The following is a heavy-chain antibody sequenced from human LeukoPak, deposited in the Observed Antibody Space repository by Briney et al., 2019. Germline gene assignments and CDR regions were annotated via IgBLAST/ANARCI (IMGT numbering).Heavy chain of an antibody. D-gene: IGHD2-8*01. J-gene: IGHJ3*02. CDR1: GGTFSSYA. V-gene: IGHV1-69*05. CDR3: ASGGGYVLMGAFDI. CDR2: IIPIFGTA. Sequence: ASVKASCKASGGTFSSYAISWVRQAPGQGLEWMGGIIPIFGTANYAQKFQGRVTITTDESTSTAYMELSSLRSEDTAVYYCASGGGYVLMGAFDIWGQGTMVTVSS.